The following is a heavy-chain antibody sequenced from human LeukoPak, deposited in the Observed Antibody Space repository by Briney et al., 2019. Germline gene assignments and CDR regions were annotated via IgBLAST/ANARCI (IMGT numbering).Heavy chain of an antibody. D-gene: IGHD1-14*01. CDR2: MNPNSGNT. CDR1: GYIFTSYD. J-gene: IGHJ4*02. V-gene: IGHV1-8*01. Sequence: ASVKVSCKASGYIFTSYDINWVRQATGQGLEWMGWMNPNSGNTGYAQKFQGRVTITRDTSITTAYMELSSLRSEDTAVYYCARVPFNHLGFDYWGQGTLVTFSS. CDR3: ARVPFNHLGFDY.